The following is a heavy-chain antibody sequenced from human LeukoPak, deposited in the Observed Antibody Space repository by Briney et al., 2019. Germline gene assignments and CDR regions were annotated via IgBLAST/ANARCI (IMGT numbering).Heavy chain of an antibody. CDR2: IYTSGST. Sequence: SQTLSLTCTVSGGSISSGSYYWSWIRQPAGKGLEWIGRIYTSGSTNYNPSLKSRVTISVDTSKNQFSLKLSSETAADTAVYYCARVRGSLNWFDPWGQGTLVTVSS. J-gene: IGHJ5*02. V-gene: IGHV4-61*02. CDR1: GGSISSGSYY. D-gene: IGHD2-15*01. CDR3: ARVRGSLNWFDP.